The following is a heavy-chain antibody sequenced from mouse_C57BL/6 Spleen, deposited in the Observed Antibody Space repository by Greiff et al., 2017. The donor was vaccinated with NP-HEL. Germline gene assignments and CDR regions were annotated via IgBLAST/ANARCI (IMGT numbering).Heavy chain of an antibody. CDR3: AREGGLRRHFDY. J-gene: IGHJ2*01. CDR1: GFTFSSYA. D-gene: IGHD2-4*01. CDR2: ISDGGSYT. Sequence: EVMLVESGGGLVKPGGSLKLSCAASGFTFSSYAMSWVRQTPEKRLEWVATISDGGSYTYYPDNVKGRFTISRDNAKNNLYLQMSHLKSEDTAMYYCAREGGLRRHFDYWGQGTTLTVSS. V-gene: IGHV5-4*01.